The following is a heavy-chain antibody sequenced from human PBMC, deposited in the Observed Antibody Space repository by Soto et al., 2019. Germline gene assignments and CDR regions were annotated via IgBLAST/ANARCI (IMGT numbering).Heavy chain of an antibody. CDR1: GGSISSSSLQ. CDR2: IFSSGGT. D-gene: IGHD3-10*01. Sequence: QLQLQESGPGLVKPSETLSLTCIVSGGSISSSSLQWGWIRQPPGRGLDWIGSIFSSGGTYYNPSLRRRVTISVHTSINQFPLRLSSVTAADTAVYYCAGQYYYGSGRQIDYWGQGTLVTVSS. CDR3: AGQYYYGSGRQIDY. J-gene: IGHJ4*02. V-gene: IGHV4-39*01.